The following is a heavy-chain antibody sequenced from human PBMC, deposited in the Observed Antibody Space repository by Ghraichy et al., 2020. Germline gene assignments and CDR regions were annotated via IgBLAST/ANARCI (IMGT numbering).Heavy chain of an antibody. V-gene: IGHV4-39*01. CDR1: GGSISSSSYY. CDR3: ARSTGWDRSIPNWFDP. CDR2: IYYSGST. Sequence: SETLSLTCTVSGGSISSSSYYWGWIRQPPGKGLEWIGSIYYSGSTYYNPSLKSRVTISVDTSKNQFSLKLSSVTAADTAVYYCARSTGWDRSIPNWFDPWGQGTLVTVSS. D-gene: IGHD1-26*01. J-gene: IGHJ5*02.